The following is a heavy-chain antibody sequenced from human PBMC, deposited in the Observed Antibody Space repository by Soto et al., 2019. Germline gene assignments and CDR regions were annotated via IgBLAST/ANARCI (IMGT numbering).Heavy chain of an antibody. J-gene: IGHJ4*02. CDR2: INHSGST. CDR1: GGSFSGYY. V-gene: IGHV4-34*01. CDR3: ARGLHLNIVTTPFFDY. Sequence: SETLSLTCAVYGGSFSGYYWSWIRQPPGKGLEWIGEINHSGSTNYNPSLKSRVTISVDTSKNQFSLKLSSVTAADTAVYYCARGLHLNIVTTPFFDYWGQGTLVTVSS. D-gene: IGHD5-12*01.